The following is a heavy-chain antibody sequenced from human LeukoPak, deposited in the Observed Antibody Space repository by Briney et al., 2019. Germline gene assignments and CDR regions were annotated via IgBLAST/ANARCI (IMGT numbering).Heavy chain of an antibody. D-gene: IGHD3-22*01. CDR1: GGSITSYY. Sequence: SETLSLTCTVSGGSITSYYWSWIRQPPGKGLEWIGYVYYSGSTNYNPSLKSRVTISVDTSKNQFSLKLSSVTAADTVVYYCARGGSAEESSAYYKYYYYYMDVWGKGTTVTVS. J-gene: IGHJ6*03. CDR2: VYYSGST. V-gene: IGHV4-59*01. CDR3: ARGGSAEESSAYYKYYYYYMDV.